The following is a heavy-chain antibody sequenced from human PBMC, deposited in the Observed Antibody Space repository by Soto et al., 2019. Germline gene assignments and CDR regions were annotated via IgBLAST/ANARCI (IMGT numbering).Heavy chain of an antibody. CDR1: GFTFSSYG. Sequence: GSLRLSCAASGFTFSSYGMHWVRQAPGKGLEWVAVIWYDGSNKYYADSLKGRFTISRDNSKKTLYLQVNSLRAEDTAVYYCARGSYYDSSGYPTPGSFDYWGQGTLVTVSS. CDR3: ARGSYYDSSGYPTPGSFDY. V-gene: IGHV3-33*01. CDR2: IWYDGSNK. J-gene: IGHJ4*02. D-gene: IGHD3-22*01.